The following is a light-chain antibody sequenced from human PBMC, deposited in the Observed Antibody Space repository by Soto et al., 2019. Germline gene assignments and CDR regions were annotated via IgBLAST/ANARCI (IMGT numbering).Light chain of an antibody. CDR3: EQYNNWPPT. V-gene: IGKV3D-15*01. CDR1: QNVNTN. CDR2: AAS. Sequence: EIVMTQSPATLSVSPGERAILSCRASQNVNTNVAWYQQKPGQAPRLLIFAASTRPTGIPAGFSGSGSGTEFTLIISSLQSEDFAVYYCEQYNNWPPTFGRGTKVEIK. J-gene: IGKJ1*01.